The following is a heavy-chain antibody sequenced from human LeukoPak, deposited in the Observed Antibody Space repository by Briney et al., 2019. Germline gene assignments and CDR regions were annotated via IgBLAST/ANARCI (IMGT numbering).Heavy chain of an antibody. D-gene: IGHD4-17*01. Sequence: SETLSLTCTVSGGSISSSSYYWGWIRQPPGKGLEWIGSIYYSGSTYYNPSLKSRVTISVDTSKNQFSLKLSSVTAADTAVYYCARDNGDYAEGWFDPWGQGTLVTVSS. V-gene: IGHV4-39*07. CDR2: IYYSGST. CDR3: ARDNGDYAEGWFDP. J-gene: IGHJ5*02. CDR1: GGSISSSSYY.